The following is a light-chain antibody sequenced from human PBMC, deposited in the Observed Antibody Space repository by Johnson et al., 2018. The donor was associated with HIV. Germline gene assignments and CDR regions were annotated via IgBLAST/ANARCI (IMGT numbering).Light chain of an antibody. CDR1: SSNIGNNY. CDR3: GTWDSSLSAYV. V-gene: IGLV1-51*01. CDR2: DNN. Sequence: QSVLTQSPSVSAAPGQKVNISCSGSSSNIGNNYVSWYQQLPGTAPKLLIYDNNKRPSGIPDRFSGSKSGTSATLGITGLQTGDEADYYCGTWDSSLSAYVFGTGTKVTVL. J-gene: IGLJ1*01.